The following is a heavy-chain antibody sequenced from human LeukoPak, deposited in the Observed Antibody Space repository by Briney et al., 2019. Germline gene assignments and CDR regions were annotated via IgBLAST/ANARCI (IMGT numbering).Heavy chain of an antibody. J-gene: IGHJ5*02. D-gene: IGHD2/OR15-2a*01. CDR3: VRGDFQPT. CDR1: GFTFSTYW. V-gene: IGHV3-74*01. CDR2: IDYDGINT. Sequence: PGGSLRLSCAASGFTFSTYWMHWVCHAPGKGVVWVSRIDYDGINTNYADSVKGRFSISRDNAKNILYLQMSSLRADDTAVYYCVRGDFQPTWGQGTLVTVSS.